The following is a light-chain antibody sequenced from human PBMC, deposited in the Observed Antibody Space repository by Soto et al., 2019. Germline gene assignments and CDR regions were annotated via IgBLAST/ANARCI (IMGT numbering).Light chain of an antibody. CDR3: QQLHGYPIT. V-gene: IGKV1-39*01. Sequence: DIQMTQSPSSLSASVGDRVTITCRASQSISSYLNWYQQKPGKAPKLLIYAASSLQSGVPSRFSGSGSGTDFTLTISSLQPEDFATYYCQQLHGYPITFGQGTRLENK. CDR2: AAS. J-gene: IGKJ5*01. CDR1: QSISSY.